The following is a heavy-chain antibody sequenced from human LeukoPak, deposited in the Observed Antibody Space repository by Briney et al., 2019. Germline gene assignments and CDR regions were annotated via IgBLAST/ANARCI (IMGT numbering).Heavy chain of an antibody. CDR2: IKQDGSEK. CDR3: AGTPLWFGELLLDY. J-gene: IGHJ4*02. CDR1: GFTFSSYW. D-gene: IGHD3-10*01. V-gene: IGHV3-7*03. Sequence: GGSVRLSCAASGFTFSSYWMSWVRQAPGKGLEWVANIKQDGSEKYYVDSVKGRFTISRDNAKNSLYLQMNSLRAEDTAVYYCAGTPLWFGELLLDYWGQGTLVTVSS.